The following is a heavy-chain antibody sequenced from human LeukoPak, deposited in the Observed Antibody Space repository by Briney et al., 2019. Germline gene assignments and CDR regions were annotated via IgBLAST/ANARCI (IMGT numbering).Heavy chain of an antibody. J-gene: IGHJ4*02. CDR3: ARDYNARSYYYDSSGYHGY. CDR1: GGTFSSYA. Sequence: SVKVSCKASGGTFSSYAISWVRQAPGQGLEWMGGIIPIFGTANYAQKFQGRVTITADKSTSTAYMELSSLRSEDTAVYYCARDYNARSYYYDSSGYHGYWGQGTLVTVSS. CDR2: IIPIFGTA. V-gene: IGHV1-69*06. D-gene: IGHD3-22*01.